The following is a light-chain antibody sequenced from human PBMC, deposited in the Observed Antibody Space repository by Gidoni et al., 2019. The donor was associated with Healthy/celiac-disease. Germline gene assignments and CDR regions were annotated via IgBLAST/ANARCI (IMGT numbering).Light chain of an antibody. CDR1: PSVISSY. Sequence: EHVFTQSPGILAFSPGERTTRTGRASPSVISSYLAWYQQKPGQAPRLLISGASSRATGIPDRFSGSGSGTDFTLTISRLEPEDFAVYYCQQYGSSPLTFXGXTKVEIK. CDR3: QQYGSSPLT. V-gene: IGKV3-20*01. CDR2: GAS. J-gene: IGKJ4*01.